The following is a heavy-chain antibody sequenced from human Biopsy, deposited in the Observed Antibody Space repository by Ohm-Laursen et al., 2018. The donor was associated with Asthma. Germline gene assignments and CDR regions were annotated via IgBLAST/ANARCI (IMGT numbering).Heavy chain of an antibody. J-gene: IGHJ1*01. CDR2: IKQDGSEK. D-gene: IGHD3-3*02. CDR3: ARTFHFWSPYHAEHYQL. V-gene: IGHV3-7*01. CDR1: GFTFGDYW. Sequence: GSLRLSCAASGFTFGDYWMSRVRQVPGKGLEWVANIKQDGSEKYYVDSVKGRFSTSRDNAKNSLYLQMNSLRAEDTAVYYCARTFHFWSPYHAEHYQLWGQGTLVTVSS.